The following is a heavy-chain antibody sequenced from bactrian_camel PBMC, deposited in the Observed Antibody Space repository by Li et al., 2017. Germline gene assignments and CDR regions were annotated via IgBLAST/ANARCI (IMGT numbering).Heavy chain of an antibody. CDR3: VRGDWGAFGY. CDR2: IYTGSSPQYTGGETT. D-gene: IGHD5*01. Sequence: HVQLVESGGGLVQPGTSARLSCVASEFSLYMVWVRQAPGKGLEWVASIYTGSSPQYTGGETTFYADSVKGRFAISRHNDNDTVFLQTNSLKTEDTAVYYCVRGDWGAFGYWGQGTQVTVS. V-gene: IGHV3-2*01. J-gene: IGHJ6*01. CDR1: EFSLY.